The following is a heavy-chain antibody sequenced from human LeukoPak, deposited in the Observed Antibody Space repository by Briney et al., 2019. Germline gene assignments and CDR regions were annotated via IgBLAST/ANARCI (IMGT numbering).Heavy chain of an antibody. V-gene: IGHV3-7*01. Sequence: GGSLRLSCAASGFTFSTYAMSWVRQAPGKGLEWVANIKQDGSEKYYVDSVKGRFTISRDNAKNSLYLQMNSLRAEDTAVYYCVGHSDYWGQGTLVTVSS. CDR3: VGHSDY. J-gene: IGHJ4*02. CDR1: GFTFSTYA. D-gene: IGHD3-16*01. CDR2: IKQDGSEK.